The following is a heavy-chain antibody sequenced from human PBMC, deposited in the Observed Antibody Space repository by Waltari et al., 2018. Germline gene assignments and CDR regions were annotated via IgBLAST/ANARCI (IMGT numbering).Heavy chain of an antibody. Sequence: QVQLQASGPGLVKPSETLSLTCTVSGGSISSYYWSWIRQPAGKGLEWIGRIYTSGSTNYNPSLKSRVTMSVDTSKNQFSLKLSSVTTADTAVYYCARAKTVYTRNDAFDIWGQGTMVTVSS. CDR1: GGSISSYY. D-gene: IGHD3-16*01. J-gene: IGHJ3*02. CDR3: ARAKTVYTRNDAFDI. V-gene: IGHV4-4*07. CDR2: IYTSGST.